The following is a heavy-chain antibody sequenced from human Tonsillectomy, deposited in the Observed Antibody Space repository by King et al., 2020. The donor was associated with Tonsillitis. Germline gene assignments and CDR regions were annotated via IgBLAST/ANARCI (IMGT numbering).Heavy chain of an antibody. D-gene: IGHD5-12*01. V-gene: IGHV3-30*18. CDR1: GFIFNHYG. J-gene: IGHJ6*02. CDR2: ISYGGGNK. CDR3: AKVPSVAGDDYYGLDV. Sequence: VQLVESGGGVVQPGRSLRLSCAASGFIFNHYGMHWVRQAPGKGLEWVAVISYGGGNKYYADSVKGRFTISRDNSKNTLYLQMNGLRADDTAVYFCAKVPSVAGDDYYGLDVWGQGTTVTVSS.